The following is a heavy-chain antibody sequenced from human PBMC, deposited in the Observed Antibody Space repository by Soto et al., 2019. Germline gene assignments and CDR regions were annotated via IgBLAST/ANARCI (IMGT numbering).Heavy chain of an antibody. CDR2: IIPILGIA. D-gene: IGHD4-17*01. J-gene: IGHJ5*02. CDR1: GGTFSSYT. Sequence: QVQLVQSGAEVKKPGSSVKVSCKASGGTFSSYTISWVRQAPGQGLEWMGRIIPILGIANYAQKFQGRVTITADKSTSTAYMELSSLRSEDTAVYYCARSEVTKPDWFDPWGQGTLVTVSS. V-gene: IGHV1-69*02. CDR3: ARSEVTKPDWFDP.